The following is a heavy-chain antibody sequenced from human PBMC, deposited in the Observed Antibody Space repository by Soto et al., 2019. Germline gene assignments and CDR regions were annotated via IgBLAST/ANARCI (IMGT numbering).Heavy chain of an antibody. CDR3: ARAMIRGKNYYGMDV. V-gene: IGHV5-51*01. J-gene: IGHJ6*02. Sequence: GESLKISCKGSGYSFTSYWIGWVRQMPGKGLECMGIIYPGDSDTRYGPSFQGQVTISADKSISTAYLQWSSLKASDTAMYYCARAMIRGKNYYGMDVWGQGTTVTVSS. CDR1: GYSFTSYW. D-gene: IGHD3-10*01. CDR2: IYPGDSDT.